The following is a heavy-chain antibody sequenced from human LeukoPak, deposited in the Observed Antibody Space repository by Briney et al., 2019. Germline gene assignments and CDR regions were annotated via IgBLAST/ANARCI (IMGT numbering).Heavy chain of an antibody. J-gene: IGHJ3*02. CDR2: IYHSGST. D-gene: IGHD2-15*01. Sequence: SQTLSLTCTVSGGSISSGGYYWSWIRQPPGKGLEWIGYIYHSGSTYYNPSLKSRVTISVDRSKNQFSLKLSSVTAADTAVYYCARACGGSCQTRGAFDIWGQGTMVTVSS. CDR3: ARACGGSCQTRGAFDI. CDR1: GGSISSGGYY. V-gene: IGHV4-30-2*02.